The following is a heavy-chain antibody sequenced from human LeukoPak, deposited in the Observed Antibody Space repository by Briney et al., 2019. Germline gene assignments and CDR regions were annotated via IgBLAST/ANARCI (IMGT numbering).Heavy chain of an antibody. CDR1: GFTFSSYG. D-gene: IGHD1-26*01. CDR2: TSGSGGST. J-gene: IGHJ4*02. V-gene: IGHV3-23*01. CDR3: AKVGGSLFFDY. Sequence: GGTLRLSCAASGFTFSSYGITWVRQAPGKGLEWVSATSGSGGSTFYADSVRGRFTISRGNSKNTVYLQMDSLRAEDTAVYYCAKVGGSLFFDYWGQGTLVTVSS.